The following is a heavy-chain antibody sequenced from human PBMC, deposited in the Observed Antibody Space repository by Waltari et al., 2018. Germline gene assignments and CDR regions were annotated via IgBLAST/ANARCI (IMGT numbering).Heavy chain of an antibody. J-gene: IGHJ2*01. Sequence: EVQLVESGGGLVQPGGSLRLSCAASGFTSSVSWQHWVGQAPGKGLVWVSRSNSDGSSTSYADSVKGRFTISKDNAKNTVYLQMNSLRAEDTAIYYCARGARRTSVTTGWWYFDVWGHGTLVTVSS. D-gene: IGHD4-17*01. V-gene: IGHV3-74*01. CDR2: SNSDGSST. CDR1: GFTSSVSW. CDR3: ARGARRTSVTTGWWYFDV.